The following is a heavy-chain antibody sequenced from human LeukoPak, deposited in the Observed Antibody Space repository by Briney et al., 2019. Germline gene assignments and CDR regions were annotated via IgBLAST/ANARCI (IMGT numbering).Heavy chain of an antibody. Sequence: SETLSLTCTVSGGSISSYYWSWIRQPPGKGLEWIGYIYYSGSTNYNPSLKSRVTISVDTSKNQFSLKLSSVTAADTAVYYCARVTRDDYVWGSYRLYAFDIWGQGQWSPSLQ. V-gene: IGHV4-59*01. CDR1: GGSISSYY. J-gene: IGHJ3*02. CDR2: IYYSGST. CDR3: ARVTRDDYVWGSYRLYAFDI. D-gene: IGHD3-16*02.